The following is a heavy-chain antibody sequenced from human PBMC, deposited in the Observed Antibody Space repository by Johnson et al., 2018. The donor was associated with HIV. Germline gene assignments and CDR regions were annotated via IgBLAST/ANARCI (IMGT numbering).Heavy chain of an antibody. J-gene: IGHJ3*02. CDR2: IGTTGDT. D-gene: IGHD4-17*01. Sequence: VQLVESGGGLVQPGGSLRLSCAASGFTFGSYDMHWVRQAAGKRLEWVSTIGTTGDTYYPGSVKGRFTISREFARNSLYLQMNSLRAGDTGVYYCARAHDYGCLSIWGQGTMVTVSS. CDR3: ARAHDYGCLSI. CDR1: GFTFGSYD. V-gene: IGHV3-13*01.